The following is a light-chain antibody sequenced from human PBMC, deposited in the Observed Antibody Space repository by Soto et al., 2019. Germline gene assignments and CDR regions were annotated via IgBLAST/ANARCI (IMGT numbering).Light chain of an antibody. CDR2: GAS. CDR3: QQYGDSPLT. CDR1: QTVRCES. V-gene: IGKV3-20*01. J-gene: IGKJ4*01. Sequence: EIVLTQSPGTPFLSPGKRATLFCMASQTVRCESLGWHQKPRHQAPRRVFYGASRRPRKVPDRFSGSGSGTDFTLNISRLEPDDFAVYYCQQYGDSPLTFGGGTKVDI.